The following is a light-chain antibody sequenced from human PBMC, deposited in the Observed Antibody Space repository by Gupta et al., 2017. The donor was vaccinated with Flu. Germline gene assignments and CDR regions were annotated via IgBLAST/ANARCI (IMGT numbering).Light chain of an antibody. J-gene: IGLJ3*02. CDR1: SAIKAGTYR. CDR2: HRLDLDK. V-gene: IGLV5-45*02. Sequence: CTVHSAIKAGTYRRLWDPSKPGSPPQSVLSHRLDLDKHNSSAAPSRFSGSNDGSANTATLIIAGTQAVDEDDYYCQTWHSSTWVFGGGTKLTVL. CDR3: QTWHSSTWV.